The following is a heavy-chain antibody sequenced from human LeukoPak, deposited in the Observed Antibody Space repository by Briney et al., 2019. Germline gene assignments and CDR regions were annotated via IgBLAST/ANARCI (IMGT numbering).Heavy chain of an antibody. CDR2: INPNSGGT. J-gene: IGHJ1*01. V-gene: IGHV1-2*02. D-gene: IGHD1-1*01. Sequence: ASVKVSCKASGYTFTRYYMHWVRQAPGQGLEWMGWINPNSGGTNYAQKFQGRVTMTRDTSISTAYMELSRLRSDDTAVYYCARGRILKRHSAEYFQHWGQGTLVTVSS. CDR1: GYTFTRYY. CDR3: ARGRILKRHSAEYFQH.